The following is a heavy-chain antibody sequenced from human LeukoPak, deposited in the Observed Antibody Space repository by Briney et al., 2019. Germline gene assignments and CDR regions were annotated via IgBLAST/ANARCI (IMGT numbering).Heavy chain of an antibody. CDR3: ARDAVDTANAV. Sequence: GGSLRLSCAASGFTFTTYWMHWVRQAPGKGLVWVSHINSDGSITSYADSVKGRFTISRDNAKNTLYLQMNRLRAEDTAVYYCARDAVDTANAVWGQGTTVTVSS. D-gene: IGHD5-18*01. V-gene: IGHV3-74*01. CDR2: INSDGSIT. J-gene: IGHJ6*02. CDR1: GFTFTTYW.